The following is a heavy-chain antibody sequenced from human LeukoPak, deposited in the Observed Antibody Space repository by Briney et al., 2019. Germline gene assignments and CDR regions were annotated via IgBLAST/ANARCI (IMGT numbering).Heavy chain of an antibody. V-gene: IGHV3-74*01. CDR2: ISPDGTIT. CDR3: ASPTLS. CDR1: GFTFSNYW. J-gene: IGHJ3*01. Sequence: GGSLRLSCAASGFTFSNYWMHWVRQAPGKRLVWVSVISPDGTITNHADSVKGRFTISRDNAKSTLYLHMNSLRAGDTAVYGGASPTLSWGLVTMVTVAS.